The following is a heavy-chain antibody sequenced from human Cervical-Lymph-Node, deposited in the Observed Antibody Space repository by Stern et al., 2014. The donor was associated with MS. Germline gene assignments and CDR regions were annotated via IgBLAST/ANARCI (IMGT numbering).Heavy chain of an antibody. CDR3: ATDSTSSPVDY. D-gene: IGHD6-6*01. CDR2: VSSSSTTI. Sequence: EVQLLQSGGGLVQPGGSLRLSCAASGFTFSNNAMTWVRQVPGKGLEWLSYVSSSSTTIYYADSVKGRFTVSRDNAKESLFLQMHSLRDDDTAVYYCATDSTSSPVDYWGQGTLVTVSS. J-gene: IGHJ4*02. V-gene: IGHV3-48*02. CDR1: GFTFSNNA.